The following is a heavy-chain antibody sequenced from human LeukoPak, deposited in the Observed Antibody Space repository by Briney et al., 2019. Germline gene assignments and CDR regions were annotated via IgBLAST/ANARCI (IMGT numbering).Heavy chain of an antibody. CDR3: ARIYLKMASAS. CDR2: IKEDGSEK. Sequence: PGGSLRLSCAASGVTFTSYWMSWVRQAPGKGLEWVANIKEDGSEKYYVDSVKGRFTISRDNAKNSVSLQMNSLRAEDTAVYYCARIYLKMASASWGQGTLVTVSS. D-gene: IGHD2-8*01. V-gene: IGHV3-7*01. CDR1: GVTFTSYW. J-gene: IGHJ5*02.